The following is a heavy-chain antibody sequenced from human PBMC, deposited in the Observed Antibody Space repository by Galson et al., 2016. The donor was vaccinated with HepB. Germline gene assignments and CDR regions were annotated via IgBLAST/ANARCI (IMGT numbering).Heavy chain of an antibody. CDR3: LSSLYCCADCYHPVLRAFYI. V-gene: IGHV3-64D*06. J-gene: IGHJ3*02. CDR1: GFTFDGFT. Sequence: SLRLSCAASGFTFDGFTMHWVRQAPGRGLQYVSGTNSFADNTKYADSVKGRFPISRDNSKNTLYLQMSSMRAEETAVYFCLSSLYCCADCYHPVLRAFYIWVQGTMLTVSS. CDR2: TNSFADNT. D-gene: IGHD2-21*02.